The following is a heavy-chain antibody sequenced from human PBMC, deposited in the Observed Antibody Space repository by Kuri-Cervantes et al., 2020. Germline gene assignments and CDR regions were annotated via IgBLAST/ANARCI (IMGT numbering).Heavy chain of an antibody. CDR1: GFAFRDYT. Sequence: GESLKISWEASGFAFRDYTMSWVRQAPGEGLACVSVISGSGTNRDYTDSVGGRFTISRDNAKNSLYLQMDSLKTEDPALYYCTTFDLWGQGTLVTVSP. CDR3: TTFDL. CDR2: ISGSGTNR. J-gene: IGHJ4*02. V-gene: IGHV3-23*01. D-gene: IGHD1-14*01.